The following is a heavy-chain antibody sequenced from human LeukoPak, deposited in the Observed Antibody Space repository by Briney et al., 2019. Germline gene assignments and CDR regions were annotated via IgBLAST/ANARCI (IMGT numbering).Heavy chain of an antibody. D-gene: IGHD2-15*01. Sequence: PGRSLRLSCAASGFTFDDYAMHWVRQAPGKGLEWVSGISWNSGSIGYADSVKGRFTISRDNAKNSLYLQMNSLRAEDTALHYCVTQGVVVADTLDYWGQGTLVTVSS. V-gene: IGHV3-9*01. CDR1: GFTFDDYA. CDR2: ISWNSGSI. CDR3: VTQGVVVADTLDY. J-gene: IGHJ4*02.